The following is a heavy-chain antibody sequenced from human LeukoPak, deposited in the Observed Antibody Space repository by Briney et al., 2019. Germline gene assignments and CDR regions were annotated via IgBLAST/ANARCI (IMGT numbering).Heavy chain of an antibody. V-gene: IGHV1-46*01. CDR1: GYTFTSYY. CDR3: ARVAAEVVGVPGPIGFGWLRRDYYYMDV. D-gene: IGHD2-2*02. J-gene: IGHJ6*03. Sequence: ASVKVSCKASGYTFTSYYMHWVRQAPGEGLEWMGIINPSGGSTSYAQKFQGRVTMTRDMSTSTVYMELSSLRSEDTAVYYCARVAAEVVGVPGPIGFGWLRRDYYYMDVWGKGTTVTVSS. CDR2: INPSGGST.